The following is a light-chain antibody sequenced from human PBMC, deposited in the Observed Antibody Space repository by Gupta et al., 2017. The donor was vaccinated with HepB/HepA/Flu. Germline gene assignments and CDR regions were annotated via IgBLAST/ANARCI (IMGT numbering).Light chain of an antibody. CDR3: TSYTATSTQV. CDR1: SSDVGAYKC. V-gene: IGLV2-14*03. CDR2: DVI. J-gene: IGLJ2*01. Sequence: SGLTHPASVSRSPGLSITLSCTGTSSDVGAYKCVSWYQQHPDNALYLIIYDVINRPSGLSHRFSCSKSGNAAFLILSALHVDDAADYCFTSYTATSTQVFGSGTKLTVL.